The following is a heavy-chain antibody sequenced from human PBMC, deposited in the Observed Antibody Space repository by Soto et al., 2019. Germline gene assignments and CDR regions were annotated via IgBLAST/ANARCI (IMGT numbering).Heavy chain of an antibody. CDR3: ARLYYYDTSGYLSFDY. CDR1: GGSISSSSYY. D-gene: IGHD3-22*01. CDR2: IYYSGSA. V-gene: IGHV4-30-4*01. Sequence: TSETLSLTCTVSGGSISSSSYYWSWVRQSPGKGLDWIGYIYYSGSAYYNPSLKSRPTISVDTSRNQFSLELTSVTAADTAVYYCARLYYYDTSGYLSFDYWGQGTLVTVSS. J-gene: IGHJ4*02.